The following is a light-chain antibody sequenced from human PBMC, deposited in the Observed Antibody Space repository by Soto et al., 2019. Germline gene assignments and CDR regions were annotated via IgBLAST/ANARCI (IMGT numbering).Light chain of an antibody. J-gene: IGKJ2*01. V-gene: IGKV1-5*01. CDR1: QSIGGW. Sequence: DIQMTQSPSTLSASVGDRVTITCRASQSIGGWLAWYQQRPGKAPRLLIYDASSVESGVPSRFSGSRSGTKFTLAISSLQPEDFATYYCQHYHSYPYTVGQGTKVDIK. CDR3: QHYHSYPYT. CDR2: DAS.